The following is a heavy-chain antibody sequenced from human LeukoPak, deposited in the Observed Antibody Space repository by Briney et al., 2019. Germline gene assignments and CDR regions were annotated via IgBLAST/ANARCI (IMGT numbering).Heavy chain of an antibody. V-gene: IGHV3-48*03. Sequence: GGSLRLSCAASGFTFSSYEMNWVRPAPGKGLEWVSYISSSGSTIYYADSVKGRFTISRDNAKNSLYLQMNSLRAEDTAVYYCARGDSSSWYYYYGMDVWGKGTTVTVSS. D-gene: IGHD6-13*01. J-gene: IGHJ6*04. CDR3: ARGDSSSWYYYYGMDV. CDR1: GFTFSSYE. CDR2: ISSSGSTI.